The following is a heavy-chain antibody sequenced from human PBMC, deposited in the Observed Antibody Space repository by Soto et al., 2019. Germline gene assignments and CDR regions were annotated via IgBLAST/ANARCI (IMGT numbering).Heavy chain of an antibody. CDR3: ARRGSGSYYDY. J-gene: IGHJ4*02. V-gene: IGHV3-23*01. D-gene: IGHD1-26*01. CDR2: ISGSGGST. Sequence: EVQLLESGGGLVQPGGSLRLSCAASGFTFSSYAMRWVRQAPVKGLEGVSAISGSGGSTYYADSVKGRFTISRDKSKNTLYLQMNSLRAEDTAVYYCARRGSGSYYDYWGQGTLVTVSS. CDR1: GFTFSSYA.